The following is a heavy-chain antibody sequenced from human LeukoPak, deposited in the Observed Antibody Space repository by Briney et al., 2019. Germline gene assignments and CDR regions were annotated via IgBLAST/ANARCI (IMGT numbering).Heavy chain of an antibody. CDR3: ARDPVGGSTIFDY. CDR1: GDSVSSNRAG. J-gene: IGHJ4*02. Sequence: SQTLSLTCAISGDSVSSNRAGWNWVRQSPSRGLEWLGRTYYPSKLFYDYAVAVKSPITITPDTSKKQFSLQLSSVTPEDTAVYYCARDPVGGSTIFDYWGQGTLVTVSS. CDR2: TYYPSKLFY. V-gene: IGHV6-1*01. D-gene: IGHD1-26*01.